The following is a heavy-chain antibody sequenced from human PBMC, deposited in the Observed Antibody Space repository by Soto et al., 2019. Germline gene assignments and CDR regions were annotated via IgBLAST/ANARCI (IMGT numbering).Heavy chain of an antibody. D-gene: IGHD6-19*01. Sequence: GASVKVSCKASGYTFTSYGISWVRQAPGQGLEWMGWISVYNGNTKYAQKSQGRVTMTTDTSTSTAYMELRSLRSDDTAVYYCAREYLVQWLGDDAFDIWGQGTMVNVS. CDR2: ISVYNGNT. J-gene: IGHJ3*02. CDR3: AREYLVQWLGDDAFDI. CDR1: GYTFTSYG. V-gene: IGHV1-18*01.